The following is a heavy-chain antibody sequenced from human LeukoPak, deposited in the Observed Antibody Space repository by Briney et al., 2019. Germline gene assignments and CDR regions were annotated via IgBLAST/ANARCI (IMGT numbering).Heavy chain of an antibody. V-gene: IGHV3-64*01. D-gene: IGHD3-3*01. J-gene: IGHJ6*02. CDR2: ISGNGVTT. CDR3: ARDTNREQDI. CDR1: GFSFSGDY. Sequence: QSGGSLRLSCAASGFSFSGDYIHWVRQAPGKGLEYVSAISGNGVTTHYTNSVKGRFTISRDNSKNTVYLQVGSLSTEDTAVYYCARDTNREQDIWGQGTTVTVSS.